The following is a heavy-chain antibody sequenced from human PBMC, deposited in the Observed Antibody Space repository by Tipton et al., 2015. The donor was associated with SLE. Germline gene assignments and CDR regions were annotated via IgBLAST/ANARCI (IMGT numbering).Heavy chain of an antibody. Sequence: TLSLTCTVSGGSISSHYWSWIRQPPGKGLEWIGYIYYSGSTYYNPSLKSRVTISVDTSKNQFSLKLSSVTAADTAVYYCARLPGLWGGSYYGDYYGMDVWGQGTTVTVSS. D-gene: IGHD1-26*01. CDR1: GGSISSHY. CDR2: IYYSGST. V-gene: IGHV4-59*08. J-gene: IGHJ6*02. CDR3: ARLPGLWGGSYYGDYYGMDV.